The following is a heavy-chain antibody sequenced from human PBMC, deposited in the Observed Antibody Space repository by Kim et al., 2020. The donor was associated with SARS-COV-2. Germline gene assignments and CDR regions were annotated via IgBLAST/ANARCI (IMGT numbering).Heavy chain of an antibody. Sequence: GGSLRLSCSASGFTFRNYGMHWIRQTPRKDLEYVAAIGVSGGTTYYVDSVKGRFTISRDNSKNALYLQMSSLRVEDTAVYYCVPAGRHASDLLFGSWVRG. CDR2: IGVSGGTT. CDR3: VPAGRHASDLLFGS. J-gene: IGHJ5*01. CDR1: GFTFRNYG. D-gene: IGHD3-3*01. V-gene: IGHV3-64D*09.